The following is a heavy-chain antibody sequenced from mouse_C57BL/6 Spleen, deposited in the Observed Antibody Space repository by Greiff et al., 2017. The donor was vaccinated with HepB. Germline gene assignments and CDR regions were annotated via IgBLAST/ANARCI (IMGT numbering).Heavy chain of an antibody. CDR2: INPNNGGT. Sequence: VQLKQSGPELVKPGASVKMSCKASGYTFTDYNMHWVKQSHGKSLEWIGYINPNNGGTSYNQKFKGKATLTGNKSSSTAYMELRSLTSEDSAVYYCARTTGVRSHYGYAMDYWGQGTSVTVSS. CDR1: GYTFTDYN. CDR3: ARTTGVRSHYGYAMDY. D-gene: IGHD1-1*01. J-gene: IGHJ4*01. V-gene: IGHV1-22*01.